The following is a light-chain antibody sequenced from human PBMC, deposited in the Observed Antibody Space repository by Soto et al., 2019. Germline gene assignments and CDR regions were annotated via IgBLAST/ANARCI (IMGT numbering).Light chain of an antibody. CDR2: GAS. V-gene: IGKV3-20*01. CDR3: QQYGSSPDT. J-gene: IGKJ2*01. Sequence: EIVLTQSPGTLSLSPGERATLSCRASQSVRSSYLAWFQQKPGQSPRLLIYGASSRATGIPDRFSGSGSGTDFTLTISRLEPEDVAIYYCQQYGSSPDTFGQGTRLEIK. CDR1: QSVRSSY.